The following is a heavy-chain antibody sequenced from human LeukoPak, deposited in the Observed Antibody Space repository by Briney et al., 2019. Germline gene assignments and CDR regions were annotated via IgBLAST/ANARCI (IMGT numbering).Heavy chain of an antibody. CDR2: IWYDGSNK. CDR1: GFTFSSYG. Sequence: GGSLRLSCAASGFTFSSYGMHWVRQAPGKGLEWVAVIWYDGSNKYYADSVKGRFTISRDNARNSLYLEMNSLRAEDTAVYYCARDYWRSIDHWGQGTLVTVSS. V-gene: IGHV3-33*01. D-gene: IGHD1-1*01. J-gene: IGHJ4*02. CDR3: ARDYWRSIDH.